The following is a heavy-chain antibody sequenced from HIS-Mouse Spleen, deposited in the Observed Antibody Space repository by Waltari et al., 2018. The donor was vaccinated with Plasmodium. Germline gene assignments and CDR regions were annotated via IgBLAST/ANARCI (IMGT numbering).Heavy chain of an antibody. V-gene: IGHV1-2*02. CDR2: INPNSGGT. CDR1: GYTFTGYY. Sequence: QVQLVQSGAEVKTPGASVQVSCKASGYTFTGYYMHWVRQAPGQGLEWMGWINPNSGGTNYAQKFQGRVTMTRDTSISTAYMELSRLRSDDTAVYYCARVLGYKAAAGTFVEYFQHWGQGTLVTVSS. D-gene: IGHD6-13*01. CDR3: ARVLGYKAAAGTFVEYFQH. J-gene: IGHJ1*01.